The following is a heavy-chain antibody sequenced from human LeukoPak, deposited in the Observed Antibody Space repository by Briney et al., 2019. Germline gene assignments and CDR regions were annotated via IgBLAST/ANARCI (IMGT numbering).Heavy chain of an antibody. D-gene: IGHD4-23*01. V-gene: IGHV3-30*04. CDR1: GFTFSSYA. CDR2: ISYDGSNK. J-gene: IGHJ3*02. Sequence: QPGGSLRLSCAASGFTFSSYAMHWVRQAPGKGLEWVAVISYDGSNKYYADSVKGRFTISRDNSKNTLYLQMNSLRAEDTAVYYCARGYGGNSDAFDIWGQGTMVTVSS. CDR3: ARGYGGNSDAFDI.